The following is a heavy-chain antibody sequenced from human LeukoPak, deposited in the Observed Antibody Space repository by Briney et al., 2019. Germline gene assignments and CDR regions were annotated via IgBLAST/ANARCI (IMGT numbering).Heavy chain of an antibody. J-gene: IGHJ3*02. V-gene: IGHV3-30*18. D-gene: IGHD3-22*01. CDR3: AKVMYYYDSSGYHPPADDAFDI. Sequence: GGSLRLSCAASGFTFSSYGMHWVRQAPGKGLEWVAVISYDGSNKYYADSVKGRFTISRDNSKNTLYLQMNSLRAEDTAVYYCAKVMYYYDSSGYHPPADDAFDIWGQGTMVTVSS. CDR1: GFTFSSYG. CDR2: ISYDGSNK.